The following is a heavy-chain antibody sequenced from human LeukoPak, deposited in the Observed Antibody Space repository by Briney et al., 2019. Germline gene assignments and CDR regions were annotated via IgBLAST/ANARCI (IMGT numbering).Heavy chain of an antibody. J-gene: IGHJ4*02. D-gene: IGHD5-12*01. CDR1: GFTVSSSF. CDR2: IYSGGST. V-gene: IGHV3-66*01. CDR3: TTDDHAATIRGSLY. Sequence: GGSLSLPRAASGFTVSSSFGSWVRQAPGKGLEWVSVIYSGGSTYYADSVKGRFTISRDNSKNTLYLQMNSLRAEDTAVYYCTTDDHAATIRGSLYWREATQVTVSS.